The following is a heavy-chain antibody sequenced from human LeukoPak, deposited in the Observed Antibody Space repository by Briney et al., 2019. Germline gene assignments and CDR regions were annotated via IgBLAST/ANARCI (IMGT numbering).Heavy chain of an antibody. CDR3: ARSGDFDY. CDR2: ISSSSSTI. V-gene: IGHV3-48*02. Sequence: GGSLRLSCAASGFTFSTYAVNWVRQGPGKGLEWVSYISSSSSTIYYADSVKGRFTISRDNAKHSLYLQTNSLRDEDTAVYYCARSGDFDYWGQGTLVTVSS. CDR1: GFTFSTYA. D-gene: IGHD1-26*01. J-gene: IGHJ4*02.